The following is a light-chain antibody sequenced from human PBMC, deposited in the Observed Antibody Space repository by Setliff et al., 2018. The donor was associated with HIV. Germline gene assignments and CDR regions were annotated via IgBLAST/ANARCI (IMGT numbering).Light chain of an antibody. V-gene: IGLV1-40*01. CDR1: SSNIGAGYD. CDR3: CSFTSSNTYV. J-gene: IGLJ1*01. CDR2: GNI. Sequence: QSVLTQPPSVSGAPGQRVTISCTGSSSNIGAGYDVHWYQQVPGTAPKLLIYGNINRPSGVPDRFSGSKSGTSASLAISGLQVEDESDYYCCSFTSSNTYVFGTGTKVTVL.